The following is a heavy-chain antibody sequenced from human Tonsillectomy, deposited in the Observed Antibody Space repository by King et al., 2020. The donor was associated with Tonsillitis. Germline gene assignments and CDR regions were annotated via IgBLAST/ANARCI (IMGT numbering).Heavy chain of an antibody. V-gene: IGHV3-64D*06. CDR3: VKDCSGGECCSEDFEQ. CDR1: GFTFNSHA. Sequence: VQLVESGGGLVQPGGSLRLSCSASGFTFNSHAMHWVRQAPGKGLEWLSAISIDGCSTYYADSVRGRFTISRDNSKNTLYLQMSSLRAEDTAVYYCVKDCSGGECCSEDFEQWGQGTLVTVSA. CDR2: ISIDGCST. J-gene: IGHJ4*02. D-gene: IGHD2-15*01.